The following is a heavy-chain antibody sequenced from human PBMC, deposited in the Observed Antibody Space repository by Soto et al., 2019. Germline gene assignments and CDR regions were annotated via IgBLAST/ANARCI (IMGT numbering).Heavy chain of an antibody. V-gene: IGHV3-7*03. J-gene: IGHJ5*02. CDR3: ARDGNDILTGYPT. CDR2: IKQDGSEK. D-gene: IGHD3-9*01. Sequence: GGSLRLSCAASGFTFSSYWMSWLRQAPGKWLEWVANIKQDGSEKYYVDSVKGRFTISRDNAKNSLYLQMNSLRAEDTAVYYCARDGNDILTGYPTWGQGXLVTVYS. CDR1: GFTFSSYW.